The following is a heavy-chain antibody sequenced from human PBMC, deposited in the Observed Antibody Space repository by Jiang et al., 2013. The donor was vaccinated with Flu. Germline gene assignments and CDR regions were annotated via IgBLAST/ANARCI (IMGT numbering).Heavy chain of an antibody. D-gene: IGHD1-26*01. CDR3: ARHAVVAGAPSFEY. CDR2: IYDMGPP. J-gene: IGHJ4*02. Sequence: IYDMGPPTTTPPSKSRVTISEDTSKNQFSLKLSSVTAADTAVYYCARHAVVAGAPSFEYWGQGTLVTVSS. V-gene: IGHV4-59*08.